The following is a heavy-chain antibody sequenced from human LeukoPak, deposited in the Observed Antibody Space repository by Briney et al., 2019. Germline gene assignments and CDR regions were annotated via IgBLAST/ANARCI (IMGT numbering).Heavy chain of an antibody. Sequence: GGSLRLSCAASGFTFSSYAMSWVRQAPGKGLEWVSAISGSGGSTYYADSAKGRFTISRDNSKNTLYLQMNSLRAEDTAVYYCARVRGFGESNTYYYYYMDVWGKGTTVTISS. J-gene: IGHJ6*03. D-gene: IGHD3-10*01. CDR1: GFTFSSYA. CDR2: ISGSGGST. CDR3: ARVRGFGESNTYYYYYMDV. V-gene: IGHV3-23*01.